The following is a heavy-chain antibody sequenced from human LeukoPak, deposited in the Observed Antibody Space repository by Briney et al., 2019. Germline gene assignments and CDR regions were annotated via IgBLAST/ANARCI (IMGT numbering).Heavy chain of an antibody. CDR3: ARSIAAPRLKLDFDY. CDR2: IYYSGST. CDR1: GGSISSSSYY. D-gene: IGHD6-13*01. J-gene: IGHJ4*02. V-gene: IGHV4-39*01. Sequence: SETLSLTCTVSGGSISSSSYYWGRMRQPPGKGLEWIGSIYYSGSTYYNPSLKSRVTISVDTSKNQFSLKLSSVTAAVTAVYYCARSIAAPRLKLDFDYWGQGTLVTVSS.